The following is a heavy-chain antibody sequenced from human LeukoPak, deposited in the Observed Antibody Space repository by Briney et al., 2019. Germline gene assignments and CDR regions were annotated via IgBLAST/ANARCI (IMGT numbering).Heavy chain of an antibody. CDR3: AARDNGNDLLSYHGMDV. Sequence: ASVKVSCKASVASLRRYVFAWVRQAIGQGLEWMGGIMPVLDTGSYAQGFQGRVTITADRSTSTAYMELRSLRPEDTALYYCAARDNGNDLLSYHGMDVWGNGTTVTVSS. D-gene: IGHD1-1*01. CDR2: IMPVLDTG. J-gene: IGHJ6*04. V-gene: IGHV1-69*06. CDR1: VASLRRYV.